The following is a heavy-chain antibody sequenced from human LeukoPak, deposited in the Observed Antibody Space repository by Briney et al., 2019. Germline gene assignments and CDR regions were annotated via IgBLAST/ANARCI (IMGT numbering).Heavy chain of an antibody. CDR2: IYHSGST. D-gene: IGHD4-17*01. J-gene: IGHJ4*02. CDR1: GGSISSGGYY. Sequence: SETLSLTCTVSGGSISSGGYYWSWIRQPPGKGLEWIGYIYHSGSTYYNPSPKSRVTISVDRSKNQFSLKLSSVTAADTAVYYCATLYGEKTFDYWGQGTLVTVSS. V-gene: IGHV4-30-2*01. CDR3: ATLYGEKTFDY.